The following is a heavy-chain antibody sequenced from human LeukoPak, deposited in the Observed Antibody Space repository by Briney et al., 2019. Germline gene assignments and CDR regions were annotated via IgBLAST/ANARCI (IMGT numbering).Heavy chain of an antibody. CDR3: ARHSQQLVFSPFDY. CDR1: GFTFSDSF. V-gene: IGHV3-11*01. CDR2: ISSRSRTT. D-gene: IGHD6-6*01. J-gene: IGHJ4*02. Sequence: GGSLRLSCEASGFTFSDSFMSWIRQAPGKGLAWIAYISSRSRTTHYADSAKGRFTISRDNAKSSLFLQMDSLRAEDTAVYYCARHSQQLVFSPFDYWGQGSVVTVSS.